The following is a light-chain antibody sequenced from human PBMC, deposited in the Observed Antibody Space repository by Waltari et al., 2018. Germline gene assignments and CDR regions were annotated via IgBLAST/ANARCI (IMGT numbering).Light chain of an antibody. Sequence: EIVFTQSPGTLSFSPGERATLSCRASPSGGRYLAWYQQKPGQAPRLLVYGASSRATGIPDRFSGSGSGTDFSLTISRLEPEDFAVYFCQKYDRLPATFGQGTKVEIK. V-gene: IGKV3-20*01. CDR1: PSGGRY. CDR2: GAS. CDR3: QKYDRLPAT. J-gene: IGKJ1*01.